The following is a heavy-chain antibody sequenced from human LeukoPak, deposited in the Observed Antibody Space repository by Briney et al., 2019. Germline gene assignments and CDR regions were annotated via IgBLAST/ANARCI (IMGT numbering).Heavy chain of an antibody. CDR1: GGSISSGGYY. D-gene: IGHD3-16*01. CDR3: ARRLPRLRGPYYYGMDV. Sequence: SQTLSLTCTVSGGSISSGGYYWSWIRQHPGKGLEWIGYIYYSGSTYYNPSLKSRVTISVDTSKDQFSLKLSSVTAADTAVYYCARRLPRLRGPYYYGMDVWGKGTTVTVSS. J-gene: IGHJ6*04. V-gene: IGHV4-31*03. CDR2: IYYSGST.